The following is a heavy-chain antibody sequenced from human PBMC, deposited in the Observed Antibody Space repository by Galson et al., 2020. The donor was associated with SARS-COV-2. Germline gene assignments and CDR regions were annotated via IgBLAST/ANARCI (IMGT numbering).Heavy chain of an antibody. CDR3: ARRVTLIRGATITYYFDY. Sequence: GESLKISCTPSGYKFTDYWVGWVRQTPGKGLEWMGIIYPGDSDTRYSPSFQGQVTISADKSTSTAYLQWTSLKASDTAMYYCARRVTLIRGATITYYFDYWGQGTLVTVSS. CDR1: GYKFTDYW. V-gene: IGHV5-51*01. CDR2: IYPGDSDT. D-gene: IGHD3-10*01. J-gene: IGHJ4*02.